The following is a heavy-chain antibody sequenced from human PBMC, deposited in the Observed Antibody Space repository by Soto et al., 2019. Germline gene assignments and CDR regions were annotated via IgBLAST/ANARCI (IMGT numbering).Heavy chain of an antibody. CDR2: ITSRGDNT. V-gene: IGHV3-23*01. CDR3: AKRGGTSCLDS. J-gene: IGHJ4*02. Sequence: EVQLLESGGGLVQPGGTLRLSCTASGFTFSSFAMSWVRQTPGTGLEWVSAITSRGDNTYYADSVKGRFTISRDNSKNTLYLQMATLRVDDTAVYYCAKRGGTSCLDSWGQGTLVTISS. CDR1: GFTFSSFA. D-gene: IGHD3-16*01.